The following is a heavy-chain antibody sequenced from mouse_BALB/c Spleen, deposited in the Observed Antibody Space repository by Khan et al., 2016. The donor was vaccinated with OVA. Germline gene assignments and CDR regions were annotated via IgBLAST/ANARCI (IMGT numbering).Heavy chain of an antibody. D-gene: IGHD2-2*01. Sequence: QVQLQQSGAELVKPGASVTLSCKTSGYTFTSYYMYWVKQRPGQGLEWIGEINPSNGGTNFNEKFKSKATLTVDKSSSTAYMQLSSLTSADSAVDYYTRSGYGSLIYWGQGTLVTVSA. CDR1: GYTFTSYY. CDR3: TRSGYGSLIY. CDR2: INPSNGGT. J-gene: IGHJ3*01. V-gene: IGHV1S81*02.